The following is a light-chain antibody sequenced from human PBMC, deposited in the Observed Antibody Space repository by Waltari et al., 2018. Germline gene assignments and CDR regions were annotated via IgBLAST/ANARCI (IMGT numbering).Light chain of an antibody. CDR2: AAS. CDR3: QQHYTFPLT. CDR1: QGIRNW. J-gene: IGKJ4*01. V-gene: IGKV1-12*01. Sequence: DIQMTQSPSSLSTFVGDRVTITCQASQGIRNWLAWYQQKPGKAPQLLIYAASNLQSGVPSRFSGSGSGTEFTLTISSLQPEDFATYYCQQHYTFPLTFGGGTKVEIK.